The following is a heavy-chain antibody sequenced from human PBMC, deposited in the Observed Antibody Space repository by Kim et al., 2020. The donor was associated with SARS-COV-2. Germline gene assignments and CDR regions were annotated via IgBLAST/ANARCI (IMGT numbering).Heavy chain of an antibody. CDR2: FYHGGSP. V-gene: IGHV4-38-2*02. Sequence: SETLSLTCTVSGYSISAGSYWGWLRQPPGKALEWIGNFYHGGSPYYNPSLRSRVTISEDSSKNQFSLRLNSVTATDTAVYSCARTREMACGPCGQGSLV. J-gene: IGHJ5*02. CDR1: GYSISAGSY. CDR3: ARTREMACGP. D-gene: IGHD2-8*01.